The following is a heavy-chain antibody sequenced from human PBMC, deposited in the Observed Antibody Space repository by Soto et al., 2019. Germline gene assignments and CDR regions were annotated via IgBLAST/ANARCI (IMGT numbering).Heavy chain of an antibody. CDR2: ISGSGGGT. CDR3: TKFGMATTKRSPPYYIDY. J-gene: IGHJ4*02. V-gene: IGHV3-23*01. CDR1: GFTFSSYA. D-gene: IGHD1-1*01. Sequence: GGSLRLSCAASGFTFSSYAMSWVRQAPGKGLEWVSSISGSGGGTYYADSVKGRFTFSRDNSKNTLYLQMNSLRAEDTAVYYCTKFGMATTKRSPPYYIDYWGQGALVTVSS.